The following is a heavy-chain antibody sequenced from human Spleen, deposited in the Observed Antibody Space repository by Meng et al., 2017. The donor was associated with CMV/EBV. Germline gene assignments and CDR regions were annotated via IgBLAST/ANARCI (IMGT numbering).Heavy chain of an antibody. Sequence: GESLKISCAASGFIFNKYAMTWIRQAPGKGLEWVSYISSSSSTIYYADSVKGRFTISRDNAKNSLYLQMNSLRAEDTAVYYCARISQLSSWYFDLWGRGTLVTVSS. CDR2: ISSSSSTI. D-gene: IGHD1-1*01. CDR3: ARISQLSSWYFDL. V-gene: IGHV3-48*04. CDR1: GFIFNKYA. J-gene: IGHJ2*01.